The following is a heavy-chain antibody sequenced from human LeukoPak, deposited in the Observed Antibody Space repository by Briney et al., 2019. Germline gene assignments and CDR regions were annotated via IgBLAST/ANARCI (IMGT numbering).Heavy chain of an antibody. CDR3: ARGASGTLYDAFDI. Sequence: SETLSLTCTVSGGSITGYYWIWVRQPPGKGLEWIGYIFYSGSTNYNPSLKSRVTISVDTSKSQFSLKLSSVTAADTAVYYCARGASGTLYDAFDIWGRGTMVTVSS. V-gene: IGHV4-59*01. D-gene: IGHD1-26*01. CDR1: GGSITGYY. CDR2: IFYSGST. J-gene: IGHJ3*02.